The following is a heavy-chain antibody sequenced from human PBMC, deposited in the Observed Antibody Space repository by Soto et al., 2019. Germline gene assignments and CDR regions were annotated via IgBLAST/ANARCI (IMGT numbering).Heavy chain of an antibody. J-gene: IGHJ3*02. CDR3: ARDGLGAVAGAFDI. CDR2: ISYDGSNK. Sequence: GGSLRLSCAASGFTFSSYAMHWVRQAPGKGLEWVAVISYDGSNKYYADSVKGRFTISRDNSKNTLYLQMNSLRAEDTAVYYCARDGLGAVAGAFDIWGQGTMVTVSS. V-gene: IGHV3-30*04. CDR1: GFTFSSYA. D-gene: IGHD6-19*01.